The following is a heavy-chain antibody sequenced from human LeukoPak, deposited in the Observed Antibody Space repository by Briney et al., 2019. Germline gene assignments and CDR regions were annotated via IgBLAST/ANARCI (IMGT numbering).Heavy chain of an antibody. Sequence: ASVKASCKASGYTFTGYYMHWVRQAPGQGLEWMGWINPNSGGTNYAQKFQGRVTMTRDTSISTAYMELSRLRSDDTAVYYCASTLTFITGTTEYWFDPWGQGTLVTVSS. CDR2: INPNSGGT. CDR1: GYTFTGYY. J-gene: IGHJ5*02. V-gene: IGHV1-2*02. CDR3: ASTLTFITGTTEYWFDP. D-gene: IGHD1-20*01.